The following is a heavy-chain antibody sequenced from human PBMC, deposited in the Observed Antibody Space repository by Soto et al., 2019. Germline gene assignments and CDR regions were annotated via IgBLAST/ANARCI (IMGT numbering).Heavy chain of an antibody. V-gene: IGHV1-18*04. CDR1: GYTFTSYG. CDR2: ISGYNGNT. Sequence: ASVKVSCKASGYTFTSYGISWVRQAPGQGLEWMGWISGYNGNTKYAQKLQGRVTMTTDTSTSTAYMELSSLRSEDTAVYYCARDPYYYDGSGYSPLYYWGQG. CDR3: ARDPYYYDGSGYSPLYY. J-gene: IGHJ4*02. D-gene: IGHD3-22*01.